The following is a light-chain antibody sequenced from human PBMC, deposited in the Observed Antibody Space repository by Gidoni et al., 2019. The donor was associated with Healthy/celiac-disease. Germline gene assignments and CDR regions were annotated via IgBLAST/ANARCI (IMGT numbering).Light chain of an antibody. CDR2: DVS. V-gene: IGLV2-11*01. J-gene: IGLJ1*01. CDR1: SSDVCGDNY. Sequence: QSALTQPRSVSGSPGQSVTISCTGTSSDVCGDNYVSWYQQHPGKAPKLMIYDVSKRPSRVPDRFSGSKSGNTASLTISGLQAEDEADYYCCSYAGSYTYVFGTGTKVTVL. CDR3: CSYAGSYTYV.